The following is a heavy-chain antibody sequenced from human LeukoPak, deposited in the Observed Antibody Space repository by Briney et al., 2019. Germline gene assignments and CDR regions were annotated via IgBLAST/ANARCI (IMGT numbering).Heavy chain of an antibody. CDR1: GYTFTGYY. CDR3: AREDGLRGNWFDP. Sequence: GASVKVSCKASGYTFTGYYMHWVRQAPGQGLEWVGWINPNSGGTNYAQKFQGRVTMTRDTSISTAYMELSRLRSDDTAVYYCAREDGLRGNWFDPWGQGTLVTVSS. D-gene: IGHD3-10*01. CDR2: INPNSGGT. V-gene: IGHV1-2*02. J-gene: IGHJ5*02.